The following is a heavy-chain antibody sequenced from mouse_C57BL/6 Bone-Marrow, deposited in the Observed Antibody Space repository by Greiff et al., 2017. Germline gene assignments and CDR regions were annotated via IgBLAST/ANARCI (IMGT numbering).Heavy chain of an antibody. CDR1: GFTFSDAW. D-gene: IGHD2-10*01. CDR3: TPTTDYAMDY. CDR2: IRNKANNHAT. Sequence: EVHLVESGGGLVQPGGSMQLSCAASGFTFSDAWMDWVRHSPEKGLELVAEIRNKANNHATYYAESVQGRFTISRDDPKSSVYLQMNSLRAEDTGIYYCTPTTDYAMDYWGQGTSVTVSS. V-gene: IGHV6-6*01. J-gene: IGHJ4*01.